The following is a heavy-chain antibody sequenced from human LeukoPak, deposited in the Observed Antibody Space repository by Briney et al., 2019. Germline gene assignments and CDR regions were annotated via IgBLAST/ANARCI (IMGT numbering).Heavy chain of an antibody. Sequence: GASVKVSCKTSGYSFTAFYIHWVRQAPGQGLEWMGWISPNSGGTNYAQKFQGRVTLTRDTSISTACMELSGLRSDDTAVYYCARDGYSTSPYDAFDIWGQGTMVTVSS. V-gene: IGHV1-2*02. D-gene: IGHD6-6*01. CDR3: ARDGYSTSPYDAFDI. CDR2: ISPNSGGT. J-gene: IGHJ3*02. CDR1: GYSFTAFY.